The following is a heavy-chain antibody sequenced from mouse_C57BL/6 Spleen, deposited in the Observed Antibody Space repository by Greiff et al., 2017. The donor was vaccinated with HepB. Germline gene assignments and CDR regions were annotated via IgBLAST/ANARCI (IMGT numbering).Heavy chain of an antibody. CDR3: ARPLYSYSNYAWDY. CDR2: IHPNSGST. D-gene: IGHD2-5*01. J-gene: IGHJ2*01. Sequence: QVQLQQPGAELVKPGASVKLSCKASGYTFTSYWMHWVKQRPGQGLEWIGMIHPNSGSTNYNEKFKSKATLTVDKSSSTAYMQLSSLTSEDSAVYYCARPLYSYSNYAWDYWGQGTTLTVSS. V-gene: IGHV1-64*01. CDR1: GYTFTSYW.